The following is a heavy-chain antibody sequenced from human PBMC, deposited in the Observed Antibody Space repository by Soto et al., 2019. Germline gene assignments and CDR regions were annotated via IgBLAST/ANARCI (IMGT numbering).Heavy chain of an antibody. Sequence: PGGSLRLSCVASGFSFSNYGMHWVRQAPGKGLEWVAFVSSDGNNKYYAESVKGRFTISRGNSKNTLFLQVDRLTVDDTAVYYCAKDRVIQLLPIWPDPWGQGTLVTVSS. J-gene: IGHJ5*02. V-gene: IGHV3-30*18. CDR3: AKDRVIQLLPIWPDP. D-gene: IGHD2-2*01. CDR2: VSSDGNNK. CDR1: GFSFSNYG.